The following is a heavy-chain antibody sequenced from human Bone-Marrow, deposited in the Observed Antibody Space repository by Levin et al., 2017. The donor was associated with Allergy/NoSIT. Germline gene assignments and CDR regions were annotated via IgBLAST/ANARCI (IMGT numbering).Heavy chain of an antibody. J-gene: IGHJ3*02. D-gene: IGHD2-2*01. V-gene: IGHV1-3*01. Sequence: ASVKVSCKASGYTFTSYAMHWVRQAPGQRLEWMGWINAGNGNTKYSQKFQGRVTITRDTSASTAYMELSSLRSEDTAVYYCARTGGDCSSTSCYAFDIWGQGTMVTVSS. CDR1: GYTFTSYA. CDR2: INAGNGNT. CDR3: ARTGGDCSSTSCYAFDI.